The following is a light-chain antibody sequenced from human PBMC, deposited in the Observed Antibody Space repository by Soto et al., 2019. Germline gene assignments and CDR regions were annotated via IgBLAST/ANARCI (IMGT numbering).Light chain of an antibody. CDR3: QQYNDYLT. Sequence: DIQMTQSPSTLSASVGDRVIITCRASQSVSGWLAWYQQKPGKAPKLLIYDASSLESGVPSRFSGSGSGTEFTLTISSLQPDDFATYYCQQYNDYLTFGQGTKVDI. CDR1: QSVSGW. V-gene: IGKV1-5*01. J-gene: IGKJ1*01. CDR2: DAS.